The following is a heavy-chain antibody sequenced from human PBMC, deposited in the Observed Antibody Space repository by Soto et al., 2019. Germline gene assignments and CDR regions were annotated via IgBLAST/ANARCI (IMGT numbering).Heavy chain of an antibody. Sequence: SVKVSCKASGCTFSTYGFSWVRQAPGQGLEWMGGIIPVFATSHLAQNFQGRVTITADEITNTAYMELSSLRSEDTAVYYCARALEEYYYDSSGYYHGYWGQGTLVTVSS. CDR3: ARALEEYYYDSSGYYHGY. J-gene: IGHJ4*02. V-gene: IGHV1-69*13. D-gene: IGHD3-22*01. CDR2: IIPVFATS. CDR1: GCTFSTYG.